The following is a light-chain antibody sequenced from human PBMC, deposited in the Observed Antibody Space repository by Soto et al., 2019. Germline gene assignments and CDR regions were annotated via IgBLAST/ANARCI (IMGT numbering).Light chain of an antibody. CDR3: QQYNKWPRT. Sequence: ETVMTQSPATLSVSPGERATLSCRASQCVSSALAWYQQKPGLPPRLLIYDASTRATGIPARFSGSGSGTDFTLTISSLQSQDFAVYYCQQYNKWPRTFGQGTKVDIK. CDR2: DAS. CDR1: QCVSSA. J-gene: IGKJ1*01. V-gene: IGKV3-15*01.